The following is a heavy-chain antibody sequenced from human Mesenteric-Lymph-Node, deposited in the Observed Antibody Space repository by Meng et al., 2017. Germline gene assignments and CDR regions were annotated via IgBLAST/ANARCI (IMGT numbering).Heavy chain of an antibody. CDR3: ARERIAAAAYYYYGMDV. Sequence: GESLKISCAASGFTFSSYAMHWVRQAPGKGLEWVAVISYDGSNKYYADSVKGRFTISRDNAKNSLYLQMNSLRAEDTAVYYCARERIAAAAYYYYGMDVWGQGTTVTVSS. CDR1: GFTFSSYA. J-gene: IGHJ6*02. CDR2: ISYDGSNK. V-gene: IGHV3-30*04. D-gene: IGHD6-13*01.